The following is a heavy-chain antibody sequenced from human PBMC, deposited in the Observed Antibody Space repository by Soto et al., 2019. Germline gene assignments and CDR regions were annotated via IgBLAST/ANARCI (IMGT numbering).Heavy chain of an antibody. CDR3: ARDRSSSSL. D-gene: IGHD6-6*01. CDR2: ISAYNRKT. J-gene: IGHJ4*02. CDR1: GYTFTNYG. Sequence: QAQLVQSGAEVKKPGASVKVSCKASGYTFTNYGISWVRQAPGQGLEWMGWISAYNRKTDYAQKFQGRVIMTTDTSTRTAYMELRSLRSDDTAVYYCARDRSSSSLWGQGTLVTVSS. V-gene: IGHV1-18*01.